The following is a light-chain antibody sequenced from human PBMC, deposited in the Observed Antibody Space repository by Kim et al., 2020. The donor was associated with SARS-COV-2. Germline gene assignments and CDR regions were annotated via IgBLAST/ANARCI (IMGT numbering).Light chain of an antibody. CDR2: GAS. CDR3: QQYNNWPPLT. CDR1: QSVSSN. J-gene: IGKJ4*01. Sequence: SPVERATLSCRARQSVSSNLAWYQQKPGQAPRLLIYGASTRATGIPARFSGSGSGTEFTLTISSLQSEDFAVYYCQQYNNWPPLTFGGGTKVEIK. V-gene: IGKV3-15*01.